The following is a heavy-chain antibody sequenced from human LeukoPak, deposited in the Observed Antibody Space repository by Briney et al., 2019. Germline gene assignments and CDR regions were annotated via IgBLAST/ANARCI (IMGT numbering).Heavy chain of an antibody. D-gene: IGHD4-17*01. CDR2: ISSSSSYI. V-gene: IGHV3-21*04. J-gene: IGHJ4*02. CDR1: GFTFSSYS. CDR3: ARDAYAVADY. Sequence: GGSLRLSCAASGFTFSSYSMNWVRQAPGKGLEWVSSISSSSSYIYYADSVKGRFTISRDNSKNTLYLQMNSLRAEDTAVYYCARDAYAVADYWGQGTLVTVSS.